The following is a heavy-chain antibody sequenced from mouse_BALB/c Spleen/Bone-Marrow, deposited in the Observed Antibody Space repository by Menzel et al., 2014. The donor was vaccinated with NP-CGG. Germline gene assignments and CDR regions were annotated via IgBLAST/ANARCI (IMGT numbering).Heavy chain of an antibody. Sequence: VQLQQSGAELARPGTSVKLSCKTSGYTFTNYWMQWIKQRPGPGPEWIGTIYPGDGDTRYTQKFKGKATLTADKSSSTAYMQLSSLASEDSAVYYCARSNYPYAMDYWGQGASVTVSS. J-gene: IGHJ4*01. CDR2: IYPGDGDT. V-gene: IGHV1-87*01. CDR1: GYTFTNYW. D-gene: IGHD2-5*01. CDR3: ARSNYPYAMDY.